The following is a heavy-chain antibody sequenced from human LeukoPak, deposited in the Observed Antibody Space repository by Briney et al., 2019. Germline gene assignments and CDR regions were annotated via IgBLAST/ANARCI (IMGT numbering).Heavy chain of an antibody. V-gene: IGHV3-23*01. CDR1: GFTFSNYA. D-gene: IGHD4-11*01. CDR3: ARAATVLGAFDI. J-gene: IGHJ3*02. CDR2: IGSGGDNA. Sequence: GGSLRLSCAASGFTFSNYAMSWVRQVPGKGLEWVSVIGSGGDNAYYADSVKGRFTISRDNSMNTLYLQMNGLRVEDTALYYCARAATVLGAFDIWGQGTMVTVSS.